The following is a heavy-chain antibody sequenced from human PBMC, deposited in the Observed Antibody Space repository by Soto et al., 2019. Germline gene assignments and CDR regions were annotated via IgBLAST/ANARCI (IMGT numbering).Heavy chain of an antibody. CDR2: MSGSGGGT. CDR1: GFTFSGYA. J-gene: IGHJ4*02. Sequence: GGSLRLSCAVSGFTFSGYAMSWVRQGPGKGLEWVSTMSGSGGGTYYADSVKGRFTISRDSSKNTLFLQMNSLRAEDTAVYYCAKAQQWLVAYYFDDWGEGTLVTASS. CDR3: AKAQQWLVAYYFDD. V-gene: IGHV3-23*01. D-gene: IGHD6-19*01.